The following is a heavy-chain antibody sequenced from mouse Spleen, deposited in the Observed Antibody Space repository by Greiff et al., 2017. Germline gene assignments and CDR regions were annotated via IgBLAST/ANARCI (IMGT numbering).Heavy chain of an antibody. CDR3: ARDPYGGYFDY. V-gene: IGHV5-9*04. D-gene: IGHD1-1*02. Sequence: EVKLVESGGGLVKLGGSLKLSCAASGFTFSSYYMSWVRQTPEKRLEWVATISSGGGSTYYPDSVKGRFTISRDNAKNTLYLQMSSLNSEDTAVYYCARDPYGGYFDYWGQGTTLTVSS. J-gene: IGHJ2*01. CDR2: ISSGGGST. CDR1: GFTFSSYY.